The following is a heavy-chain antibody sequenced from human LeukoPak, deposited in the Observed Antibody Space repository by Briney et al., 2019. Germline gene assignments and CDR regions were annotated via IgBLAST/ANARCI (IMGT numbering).Heavy chain of an antibody. J-gene: IGHJ4*02. D-gene: IGHD4-23*01. V-gene: IGHV1-2*02. CDR1: GYTFTGYY. CDR3: ARDIVPRTNNYTYDYRGNRRTIGLDY. Sequence: ASVKCCCNACGYTFTGYYMHWVRQAPGQGLEWRGWINPNSGATNYAQKFQGRVTMTRDTTISTAYVALSRLRSDDTAVYYCARDIVPRTNNYTYDYRGNRRTIGLDYWGQGTLVTVSS. CDR2: INPNSGAT.